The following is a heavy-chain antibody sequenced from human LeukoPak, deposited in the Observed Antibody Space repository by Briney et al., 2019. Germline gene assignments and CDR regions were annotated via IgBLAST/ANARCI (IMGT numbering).Heavy chain of an antibody. CDR1: GGYISSYY. Sequence: SETLSLTCTVSGGYISSYYWSWIRQPPGKGLEWIGNIHTSGSTNYNPSIKSRVTISVDTSKNQFSLKLSSVTAAETAVYYCARRRTLGVSGGCCWFDAWGQGTLVTVSS. V-gene: IGHV4-4*09. CDR2: IHTSGST. J-gene: IGHJ5*02. D-gene: IGHD3-16*01. CDR3: ARRRTLGVSGGCCWFDA.